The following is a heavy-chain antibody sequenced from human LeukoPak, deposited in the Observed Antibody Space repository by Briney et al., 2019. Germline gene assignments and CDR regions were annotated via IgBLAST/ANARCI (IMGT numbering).Heavy chain of an antibody. J-gene: IGHJ5*02. CDR3: ARHDSYGSVNWFDP. D-gene: IGHD3-10*01. V-gene: IGHV4-59*04. CDR2: IYYSGTT. CDR1: GGSISSNY. Sequence: SETLSLTCSVSGGSISSNYWSWIRQPPGKGLEWIATIYYSGTTYYNPSLESRVTISVDTSKNQFSLKVTSVTAADTAIYYCARHDSYGSVNWFDPWGQGTLVTVSS.